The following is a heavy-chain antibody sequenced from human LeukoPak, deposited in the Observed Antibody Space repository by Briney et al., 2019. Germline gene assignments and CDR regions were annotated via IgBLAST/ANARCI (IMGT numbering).Heavy chain of an antibody. Sequence: SETLSLTCTVSSGFVSSYYWSWIRQPAGKGLEWIGRIYSGGSTTYNPSLKSRVTMSVDTSKSQFSLKLNSVTAADTAVYYCARDSGFFASWGQGTLVTVSA. D-gene: IGHD3-10*01. CDR1: SGFVSSYY. J-gene: IGHJ4*02. CDR2: IYSGGST. CDR3: ARDSGFFAS. V-gene: IGHV4-4*07.